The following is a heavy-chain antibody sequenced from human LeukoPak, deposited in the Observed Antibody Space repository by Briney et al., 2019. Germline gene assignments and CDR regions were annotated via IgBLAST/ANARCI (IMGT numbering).Heavy chain of an antibody. CDR2: MNPNSGNT. Sequence: ASVKVSCEASGYTFTSYDINWVRQATGQGLEWMGWMNPNSGNTGYAQKFQGRVTMTRNTSISTAYMELSSLRSEDTAVYYCARANRKYYYMDVWGKGTTVTVSS. V-gene: IGHV1-8*01. CDR3: ARANRKYYYMDV. CDR1: GYTFTSYD. J-gene: IGHJ6*03.